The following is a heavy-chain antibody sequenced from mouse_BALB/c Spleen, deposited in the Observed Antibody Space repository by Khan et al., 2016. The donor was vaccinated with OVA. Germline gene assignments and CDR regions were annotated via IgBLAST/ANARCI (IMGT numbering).Heavy chain of an antibody. CDR1: GFTFSDYG. CDR3: ARSWAMDY. V-gene: IGHV5-15*02. Sequence: EVQLVESGGGLVQPGGSRKLSCAASGFTFSDYGLAWVRQAPGKGPEWVASISSLAYSIYYADTVTGRFTISRENAKNTLYLEMSSLRSEDTAMYYCARSWAMDYWGQGTSVTVSS. J-gene: IGHJ4*01. CDR2: ISSLAYSI.